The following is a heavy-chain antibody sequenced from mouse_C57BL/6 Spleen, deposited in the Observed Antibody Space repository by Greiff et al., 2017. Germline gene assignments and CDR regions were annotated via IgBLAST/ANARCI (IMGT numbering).Heavy chain of an antibody. V-gene: IGHV1-26*01. CDR2: INPNNGGT. Sequence: VQLQQSGPELVKPGASVKISCKASGYTFTDYYMNWVKQSHGQSLEWIGDINPNNGGTSYNQKFKGKATLTVDKSSSTAYMELRSLTSEDSAVYYCASMYGNYFDYWGQGTTLTVSS. CDR3: ASMYGNYFDY. CDR1: GYTFTDYY. J-gene: IGHJ2*01. D-gene: IGHD2-10*02.